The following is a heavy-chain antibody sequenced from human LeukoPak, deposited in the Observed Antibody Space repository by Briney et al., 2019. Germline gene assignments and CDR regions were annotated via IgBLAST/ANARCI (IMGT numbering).Heavy chain of an antibody. D-gene: IGHD2-2*01. Sequence: SETLSLTCAVYGGSFSGYYWSWIRQPPGKGLEWIGEINHSGSTNYNPSLKSRVTISVDTSKNQFSLKLSSVTAADTAVYYCARGLYCSSTSCYRFYYYYYMDVWGKGTTVTISS. CDR1: GGSFSGYY. CDR3: ARGLYCSSTSCYRFYYYYYMDV. V-gene: IGHV4-34*01. J-gene: IGHJ6*03. CDR2: INHSGST.